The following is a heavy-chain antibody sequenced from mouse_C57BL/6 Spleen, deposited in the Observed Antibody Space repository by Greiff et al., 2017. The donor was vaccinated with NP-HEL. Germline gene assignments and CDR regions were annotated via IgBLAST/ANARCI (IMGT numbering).Heavy chain of an antibody. CDR3: ARHEEGGYGNYGYYAMDY. J-gene: IGHJ4*01. Sequence: QVQLQQSGAELVKPGASVKLSCKASGYTFTEYTIHWVKQRSGQGLEWIGWFYPGSGSIKYNEKFKDKATLTADKSSSTVYMELSRLTSEDSAVYFCARHEEGGYGNYGYYAMDYWGQGTSVTVSS. V-gene: IGHV1-62-2*01. D-gene: IGHD2-1*01. CDR2: FYPGSGSI. CDR1: GYTFTEYT.